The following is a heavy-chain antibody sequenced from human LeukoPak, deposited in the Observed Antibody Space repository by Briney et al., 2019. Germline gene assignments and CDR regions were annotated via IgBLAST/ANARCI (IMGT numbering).Heavy chain of an antibody. CDR1: GFTFSSYA. Sequence: GGSLRLSCAASGFTFSSYAMHWVRQAPGKGLEWVAVISYDGSNKYYADSVKGRFTISRDNSKNTLYLQMNSLRAEDTAVYYCARVSLLMVYALAFDIWGQGTMVTVSS. CDR2: ISYDGSNK. J-gene: IGHJ3*02. D-gene: IGHD2-8*01. CDR3: ARVSLLMVYALAFDI. V-gene: IGHV3-30-3*01.